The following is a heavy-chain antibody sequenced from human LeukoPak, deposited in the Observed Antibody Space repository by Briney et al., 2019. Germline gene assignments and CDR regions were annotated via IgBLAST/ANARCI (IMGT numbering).Heavy chain of an antibody. CDR2: INAGNGNT. CDR1: GYTFTSYA. Sequence: ASVKVSCKASGYTFTSYAMHWVRQAPGQRLEWMGWINAGNGNTKYSQKFQGRVTMTRNTSISTAYMELSSLRSEDTAVYYCARGVGAAAGKLRFDPWGQGTLVTVSS. CDR3: ARGVGAAAGKLRFDP. D-gene: IGHD6-13*01. V-gene: IGHV1-3*01. J-gene: IGHJ5*02.